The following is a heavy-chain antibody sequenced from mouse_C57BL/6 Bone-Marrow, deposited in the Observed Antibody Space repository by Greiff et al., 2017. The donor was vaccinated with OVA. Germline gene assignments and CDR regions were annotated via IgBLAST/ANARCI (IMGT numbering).Heavy chain of an antibody. CDR1: GFTFSDYY. CDR3: ARDGGPFYYAMDY. J-gene: IGHJ4*01. CDR2: ITYDGSST. V-gene: IGHV5-16*01. Sequence: EVKLMESEGGLVQPGSSMKLSCTASGFTFSDYYMAWVRQVPEKGLEWVANITYDGSSTYYLDSLKSRFIISRDNAKNILYLQMSSLKSEDTATYYCARDGGPFYYAMDYGGQGTSVTVSS.